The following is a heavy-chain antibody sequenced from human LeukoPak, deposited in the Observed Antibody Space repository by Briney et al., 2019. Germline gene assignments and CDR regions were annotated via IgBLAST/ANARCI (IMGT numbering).Heavy chain of an antibody. J-gene: IGHJ3*02. Sequence: AASVNVSCRASGLTFTGYYMQGVRQASGQGLECMGWINPSSGGTNYAQKFQGRVTITRHTPITQAYMELTSLKSDDTAVYYCARPLRDPFNYAVGIWGQEPMVRVPS. D-gene: IGHD4-11*01. CDR1: GLTFTGYY. CDR2: INPSSGGT. V-gene: IGHV1-2*02. CDR3: ARPLRDPFNYAVGI.